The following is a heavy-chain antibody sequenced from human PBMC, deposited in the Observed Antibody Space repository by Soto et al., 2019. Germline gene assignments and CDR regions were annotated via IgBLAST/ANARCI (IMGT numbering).Heavy chain of an antibody. J-gene: IGHJ4*02. V-gene: IGHV4-34*01. CDR3: ARESRAIAAAGTTGFDY. CDR2: INHSGST. D-gene: IGHD6-13*01. CDR1: GGSFSGYY. Sequence: SETLSLTCAVYGGSFSGYYWSWIRQPPGKGLEWIGEINHSGSTNYNPSLKSRVTISVDTSKNQFSLKLCSVTAADTAVYYCARESRAIAAAGTTGFDYWGQGTLVTVSS.